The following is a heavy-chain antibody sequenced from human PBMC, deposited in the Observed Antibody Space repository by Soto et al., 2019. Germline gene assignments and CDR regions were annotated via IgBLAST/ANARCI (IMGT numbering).Heavy chain of an antibody. Sequence: EVQLLESGGGLVQPGGSLRLSCAASGFTYAMSWVRQAPGKGLEWVSGISSSGGSTYYADSVKGRFTISRDNSKNTLYLQMNSLRAEDTAVYYCAKDGVYCSGRPYYFDFWGQGTLVTVSS. CDR2: ISSSGGST. J-gene: IGHJ4*02. CDR3: AKDGVYCSGRPYYFDF. V-gene: IGHV3-23*01. D-gene: IGHD2-15*01. CDR1: GFTYA.